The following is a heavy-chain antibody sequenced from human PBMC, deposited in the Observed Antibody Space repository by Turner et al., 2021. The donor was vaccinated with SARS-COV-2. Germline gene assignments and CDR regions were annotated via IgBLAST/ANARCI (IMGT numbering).Heavy chain of an antibody. V-gene: IGHV3-23*01. CDR3: AKDEYGDYGVGDY. CDR1: GFTFSSYA. D-gene: IGHD4-17*01. CDR2: IRGSGGST. Sequence: EVQLLESGGGLVQPGGSLSLSCAASGFTFSSYAMSWVRQAPGKGLEWVSAIRGSGGSTYYADSVKGRFTISRDNSKNTLYLQMNSLRAEDTAVYYCAKDEYGDYGVGDYWGQGTLVTVSS. J-gene: IGHJ4*02.